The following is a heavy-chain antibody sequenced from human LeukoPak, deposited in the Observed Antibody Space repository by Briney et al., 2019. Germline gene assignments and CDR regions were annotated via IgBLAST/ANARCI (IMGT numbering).Heavy chain of an antibody. CDR1: GFTFSSYE. D-gene: IGHD5-18*01. Sequence: PGGSLRLSCAASGFTFSSYEMHWVRQAPGKGLEWISYISSSGSTIYYADSVKGRFTISRDNGNNSLYLQMNSLRAEDTAVYYCARVHYNTAMVDIDYWGQGTLVTVSS. CDR3: ARVHYNTAMVDIDY. V-gene: IGHV3-48*03. J-gene: IGHJ4*02. CDR2: ISSSGSTI.